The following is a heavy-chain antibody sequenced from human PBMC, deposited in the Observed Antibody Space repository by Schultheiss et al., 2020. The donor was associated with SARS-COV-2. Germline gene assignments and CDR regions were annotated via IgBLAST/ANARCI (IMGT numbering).Heavy chain of an antibody. CDR2: ITSTSNNI. D-gene: IGHD3-9*01. CDR1: GFTFSSYS. V-gene: IGHV3-48*04. Sequence: GGSLRLSCAASGFTFSSYSINWVRRAPGKGLEWISYITSTSNNIYYADSVKGRFTSSRDNAKNSLYLQMNSLRAEDTVVYYCAKDPSDILTGYYIWGQGTLVTVSS. CDR3: AKDPSDILTGYYI. J-gene: IGHJ4*02.